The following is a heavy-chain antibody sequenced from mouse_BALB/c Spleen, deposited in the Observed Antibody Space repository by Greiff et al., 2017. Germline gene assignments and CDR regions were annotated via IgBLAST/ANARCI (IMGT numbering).Heavy chain of an antibody. Sequence: QVQLQQPGAELVKPGASVKLSCKASGYTFTSYYMYWVKQRPGQGLEWIGGINPSNGGTNFNEKFKSKATLTVDKSSSTAYMQLSSLTSEDSAVYYCTRGYYRYDLYWYFDVWGAGTTVTVSS. D-gene: IGHD2-14*01. V-gene: IGHV1S16*01. CDR3: TRGYYRYDLYWYFDV. CDR1: GYTFTSYY. CDR2: INPSNGGT. J-gene: IGHJ1*01.